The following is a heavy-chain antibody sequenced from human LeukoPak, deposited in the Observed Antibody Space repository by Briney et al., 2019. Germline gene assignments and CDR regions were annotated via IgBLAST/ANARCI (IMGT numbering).Heavy chain of an antibody. CDR3: ARQYSGYDYGEGNIDY. D-gene: IGHD5-12*01. CDR2: ISSSGSTI. Sequence: GGSLRLSCAASGFTFSDYYMSWIRQAPGKGLEWASYISSSGSTIYYADSVKGRFTISRDNAKNSLYLQMNSLRAEDTAVYYCARQYSGYDYGEGNIDYWGQGTLVTVSS. J-gene: IGHJ4*02. V-gene: IGHV3-11*01. CDR1: GFTFSDYY.